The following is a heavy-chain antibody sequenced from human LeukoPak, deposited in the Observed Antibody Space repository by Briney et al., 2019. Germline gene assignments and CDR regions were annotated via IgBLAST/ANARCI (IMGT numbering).Heavy chain of an antibody. V-gene: IGHV3-74*01. CDR3: VREDNAFNV. CDR1: GLTFSIDF. CDR2: ISGDETYT. J-gene: IGHJ3*01. Sequence: GGSLRLSCVASGLTFSIDFMHWIRQAPGEGLMWVSQISGDETYTNYADSVKGRFTISRDNAKNTLYLQMSSLRAEDTAIYYCVREDNAFNVWGQGTLVTVSS.